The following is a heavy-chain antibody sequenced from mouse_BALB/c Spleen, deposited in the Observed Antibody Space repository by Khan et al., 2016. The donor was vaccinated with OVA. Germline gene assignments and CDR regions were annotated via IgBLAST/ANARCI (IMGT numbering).Heavy chain of an antibody. J-gene: IGHJ3*01. CDR2: INPSSGYT. CDR1: GYTFTSYT. Sequence: QVQLKQSGAELARPGASVKMSCKASGYTFTSYTIHWIKQRPGQGLEWIGYINPSSGYTNYNQKFKDKATLTADKSSTTAYMQLSSLTSDDSAVNYWARYGAYDGNDGWFAYWAKGLWSLSLQ. D-gene: IGHD2-14*01. V-gene: IGHV1-4*01. CDR3: ARYGAYDGNDGWFAY.